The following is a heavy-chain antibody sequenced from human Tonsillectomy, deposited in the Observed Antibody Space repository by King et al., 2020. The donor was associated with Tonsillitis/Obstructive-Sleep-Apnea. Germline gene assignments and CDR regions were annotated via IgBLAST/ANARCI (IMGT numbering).Heavy chain of an antibody. CDR3: AHRSYDSSGYYYYYYGMGV. CDR2: IYWDDDK. J-gene: IGHJ6*02. D-gene: IGHD3-22*01. Sequence: ITLKESGPTLVKPTQTLTLTCTFSGFSLSTSGVGVGWIRQPPGKALEWLALIYWDDDKRYSPSLKSRLTITKDTSKNQVVLTMTNMDPVDTATYYCAHRSYDSSGYYYYYYGMGVWGQGTTVTVSS. CDR1: GFSLSTSGVG. V-gene: IGHV2-5*02.